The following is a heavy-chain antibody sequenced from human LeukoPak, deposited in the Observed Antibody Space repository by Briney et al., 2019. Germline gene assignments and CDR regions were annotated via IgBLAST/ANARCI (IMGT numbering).Heavy chain of an antibody. V-gene: IGHV3-53*01. D-gene: IGHD6-6*01. CDR3: ARPHSRYSSSSFDY. J-gene: IGHJ4*02. Sequence: GGSLRLSCAASGFTVSSNYMSWVRQAPGKGLEWVSVIYSGGSTYYADSVKGRFTISRDNAKNSLYLQMDSLRAEDTAVYYCARPHSRYSSSSFDYWGQGTLVTVSS. CDR1: GFTVSSNY. CDR2: IYSGGST.